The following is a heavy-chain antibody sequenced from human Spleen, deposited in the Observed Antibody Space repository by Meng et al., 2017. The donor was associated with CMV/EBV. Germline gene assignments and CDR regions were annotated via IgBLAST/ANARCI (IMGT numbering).Heavy chain of an antibody. V-gene: IGHV4-59*01. CDR2: IYYSGSS. CDR3: ARGNIEVAGVIDS. Sequence: SETLSLTCTVSDDSISGYYWSWIRQPPGKGLEWIGYIYYSGSSNYNPSLKSRVTLSVDTSKNHFSLKLSSLTAADTAVYYCARGNIEVAGVIDSWGQGTLVTVSS. D-gene: IGHD6-19*01. CDR1: DDSISGYY. J-gene: IGHJ4*02.